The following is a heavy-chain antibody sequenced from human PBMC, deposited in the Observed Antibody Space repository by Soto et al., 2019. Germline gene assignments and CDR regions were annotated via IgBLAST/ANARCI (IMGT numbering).Heavy chain of an antibody. Sequence: QAQLVESGGGVVQPGRSLRLSCAASGFTFSSYGMHWVRQAPGKGLEWVAVISYDGSNKYYADSVKGRFTISRDNSKNTLYLQMNSLRAEDTAVYYCAKVVGIKTVTTHFDYWGQGTLVTVSS. V-gene: IGHV3-30*18. D-gene: IGHD4-4*01. CDR2: ISYDGSNK. CDR3: AKVVGIKTVTTHFDY. CDR1: GFTFSSYG. J-gene: IGHJ4*02.